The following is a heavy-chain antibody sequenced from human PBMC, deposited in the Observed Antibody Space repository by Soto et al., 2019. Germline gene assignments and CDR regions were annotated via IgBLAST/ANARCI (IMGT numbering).Heavy chain of an antibody. V-gene: IGHV1-69*02. Sequence: GASVKVSCKASGGTFSSYTISWVRQAPGQGLEWMGRIVPILGIANYAQKFQGRVTITADKSTSTAYMELSSLRSEDTAVYYCARLLYDYGDLYYFDYWGQGTLVTVSS. CDR3: ARLLYDYGDLYYFDY. CDR1: GGTFSSYT. CDR2: IVPILGIA. D-gene: IGHD4-17*01. J-gene: IGHJ4*02.